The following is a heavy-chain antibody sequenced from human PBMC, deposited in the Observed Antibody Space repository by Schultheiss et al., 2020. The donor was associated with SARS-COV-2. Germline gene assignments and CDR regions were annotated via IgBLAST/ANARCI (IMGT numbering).Heavy chain of an antibody. CDR3: ARVSYYDSSGYYSDY. J-gene: IGHJ4*02. Sequence: GSLRLSCAVYGGSFSGYYWSWIRQPPGKGLEWIGEINHSGSTNYNPSLKSRVTISVDTSKNQFSLKLSSVTAADTAVYYCARVSYYDSSGYYSDYWGQGTLVTVSS. CDR1: GGSFSGYY. V-gene: IGHV4-34*01. CDR2: INHSGST. D-gene: IGHD3-22*01.